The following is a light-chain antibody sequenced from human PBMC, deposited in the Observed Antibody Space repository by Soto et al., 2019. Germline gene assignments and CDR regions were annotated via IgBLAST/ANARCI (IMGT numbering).Light chain of an antibody. CDR1: SSNIGSNY. Sequence: QSVLXXPXSXSGTXGQRVTISXSGSSSNIGSNYVYWYQQLPGTAPKLLIYRNNQRPSGVPDRFSGSKSGTSASLAISGLRSEDEADYYCAAWDDSLSALFGGGTKLTVL. CDR3: AAWDDSLSAL. V-gene: IGLV1-47*01. J-gene: IGLJ2*01. CDR2: RNN.